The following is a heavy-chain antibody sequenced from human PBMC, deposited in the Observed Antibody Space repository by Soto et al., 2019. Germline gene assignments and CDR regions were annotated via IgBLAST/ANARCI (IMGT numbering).Heavy chain of an antibody. Sequence: PGGTLRLCCAASGFTFSSYAMSWVRQAPGKGLEWVSAISGSGGSTYYADSVKGRFTISRDNSKNTLYLQMNSLRAEDTAVYYCAKDLYYYDSSGYSDYWGQGTLVTAPQ. CDR3: AKDLYYYDSSGYSDY. CDR1: GFTFSSYA. J-gene: IGHJ4*02. CDR2: ISGSGGST. D-gene: IGHD3-22*01. V-gene: IGHV3-23*01.